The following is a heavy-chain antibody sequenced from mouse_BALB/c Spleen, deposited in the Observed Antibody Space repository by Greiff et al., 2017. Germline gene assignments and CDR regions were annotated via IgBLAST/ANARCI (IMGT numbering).Heavy chain of an antibody. V-gene: IGHV2-9*02. CDR2: IWAGGST. CDR1: GFSLTSYG. J-gene: IGHJ2*01. Sequence: VQLKESGPGLVAPSQSLSITCTVSGFSLTSYGVHWVRQPPGKGLEWLGVIWAGGSTNYNSALMSRLSISKDNSKSQVFLKMNSLQTDDTAMYYCARDSHYYGSYYFDYWGQGTTLTVSS. CDR3: ARDSHYYGSYYFDY. D-gene: IGHD1-2*01.